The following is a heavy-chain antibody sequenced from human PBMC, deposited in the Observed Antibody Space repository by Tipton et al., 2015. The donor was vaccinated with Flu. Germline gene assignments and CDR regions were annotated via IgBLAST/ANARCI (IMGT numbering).Heavy chain of an antibody. V-gene: IGHV4-38-2*01. CDR1: GDSISSDYY. D-gene: IGHD4-11*01. J-gene: IGHJ5*02. CDR3: ARRDYSNYVSDPKSCFDP. Sequence: TLSLTCAVSGDSISSDYYWGWIRQFPGKGPEWIGTVSRTGSTIYNPSLKSRVTLSIDTSKNQFSLKMKSVTATDMAVYYCARRDYSNYVSDPKSCFDPWGQGILVTVSS. CDR2: VSRTGST.